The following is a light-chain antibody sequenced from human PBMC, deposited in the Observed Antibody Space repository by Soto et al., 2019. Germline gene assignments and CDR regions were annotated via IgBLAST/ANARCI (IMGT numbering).Light chain of an antibody. CDR2: KAS. CDR3: QQYNNNSWT. J-gene: IGKJ2*02. Sequence: DIQMTQSPSTLSASVGDRVTITCRASQSINSWLAWYQQKPGKAPNLLIYKASNLERGVPSRFSGSGSGTEFTLTISSLQPDDFATYYCQQYNNNSWTFGQGTKLEIK. V-gene: IGKV1-5*03. CDR1: QSINSW.